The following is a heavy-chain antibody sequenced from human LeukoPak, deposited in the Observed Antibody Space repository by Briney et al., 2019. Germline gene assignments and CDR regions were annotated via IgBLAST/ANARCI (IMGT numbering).Heavy chain of an antibody. J-gene: IGHJ4*02. CDR2: ISGSSSYI. Sequence: GGSLRLSCAASGFTFSSYSMNWVRQAPGKGLEWVSSISGSSSYIYYADSVKGRFTISRDNAKNSLFLQMNSLRAEDTAVYYCARAVWDSSGHLFDYWGQGTLVTVSS. D-gene: IGHD3-22*01. CDR1: GFTFSSYS. CDR3: ARAVWDSSGHLFDY. V-gene: IGHV3-21*01.